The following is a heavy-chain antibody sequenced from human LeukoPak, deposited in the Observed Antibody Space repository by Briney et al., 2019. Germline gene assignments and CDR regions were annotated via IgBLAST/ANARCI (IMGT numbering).Heavy chain of an antibody. J-gene: IGHJ4*02. V-gene: IGHV1-2*02. D-gene: IGHD3-16*02. CDR1: GYTLTGYY. Sequence: ASVKVSCKASGYTLTGYYMHWVRQAPGQGLEWMGWINPNSGGTNYAQKFQGRVTMTRDTSISTAYMELSRLRSDDTAVYYCAREDYDYVWGSYRSLDYWGQGTLVTVSS. CDR3: AREDYDYVWGSYRSLDY. CDR2: INPNSGGT.